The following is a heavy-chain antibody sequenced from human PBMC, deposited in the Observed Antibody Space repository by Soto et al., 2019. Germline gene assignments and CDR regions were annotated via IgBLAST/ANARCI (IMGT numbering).Heavy chain of an antibody. CDR3: ARLLSESIVVVAAALAYYDY. J-gene: IGHJ4*02. CDR2: IYYSWST. D-gene: IGHD2-15*01. V-gene: IGHV4-39*01. CDR1: AGSISSSSYY. Sequence: LETLSLTCTVSAGSISSSSYYWGWIRQPPGKGLECIGSIYYSWSTYYNPSLKSRVTISVDTSKNQFSLKLSSVTAADTAVYYCARLLSESIVVVAAALAYYDYWRRGTLVT.